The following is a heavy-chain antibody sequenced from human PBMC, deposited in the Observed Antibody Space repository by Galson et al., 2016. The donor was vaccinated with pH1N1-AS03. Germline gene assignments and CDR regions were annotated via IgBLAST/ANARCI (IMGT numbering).Heavy chain of an antibody. V-gene: IGHV3-23*01. Sequence: SLRLSCAASGFTSSSYTMSWVRQAPGKGLEWVSGISGRDGSTYYADSVKGRFTISRDNSKNTLYLQMNSLRAEDTAVYYCAKDSWGNNWSCFDYWGQGTLVTVSS. CDR3: AKDSWGNNWSCFDY. CDR2: ISGRDGST. CDR1: GFTSSSYT. D-gene: IGHD1-1*01. J-gene: IGHJ4*02.